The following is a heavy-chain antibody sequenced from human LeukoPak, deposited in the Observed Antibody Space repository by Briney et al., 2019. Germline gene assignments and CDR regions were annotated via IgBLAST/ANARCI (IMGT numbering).Heavy chain of an antibody. CDR1: GGSISSGGYY. J-gene: IGHJ4*02. D-gene: IGHD3-3*01. CDR3: ARDGGYYDFWSGYYYFDY. CDR2: IYTSGST. V-gene: IGHV4-61*02. Sequence: PSETLSLTCTVSGGSISSGGYYWSWIRQHPGKGLEWIGRIYTSGSTNYNPSLKSRVTMSVDTSKNQFSLKLSSVTAADTAVYYCARDGGYYDFWSGYYYFDYWGQGTLVTVPS.